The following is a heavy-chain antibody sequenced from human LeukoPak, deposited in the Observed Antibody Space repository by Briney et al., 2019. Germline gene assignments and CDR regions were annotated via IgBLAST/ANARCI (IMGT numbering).Heavy chain of an antibody. J-gene: IGHJ6*03. CDR1: GFTFSDYY. CDR2: ISRSGSTI. Sequence: GGSLRLSCAASGFTFSDYYMSWIRQAPGKGLEWVSYISRSGSTIYYADSVKGRFTISRDNAKNSLYLQMNSLRAEDTAVYYCARIGYSSSTYYYYYYMDVWGKGTTVTVSS. V-gene: IGHV3-11*04. CDR3: ARIGYSSSTYYYYYYMDV. D-gene: IGHD6-19*01.